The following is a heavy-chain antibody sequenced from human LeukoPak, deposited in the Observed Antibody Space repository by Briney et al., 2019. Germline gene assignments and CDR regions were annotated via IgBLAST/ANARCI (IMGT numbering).Heavy chain of an antibody. Sequence: GGSLRLSCAASGFNFDEYAMHWVRQAPGRGLEWVSGISWNSGSIAYADSVKGRFTISRDNAKNSLYVQMNSLRAEDTALYYCAKGDATDYGGNSFDYWGQGTLVTVSS. CDR2: ISWNSGSI. D-gene: IGHD4-23*01. CDR1: GFNFDEYA. V-gene: IGHV3-9*01. J-gene: IGHJ4*02. CDR3: AKGDATDYGGNSFDY.